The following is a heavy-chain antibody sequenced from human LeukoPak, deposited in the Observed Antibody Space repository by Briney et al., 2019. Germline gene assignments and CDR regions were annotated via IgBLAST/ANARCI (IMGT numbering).Heavy chain of an antibody. J-gene: IGHJ4*02. V-gene: IGHV3-9*01. CDR2: ISWNSGSI. Sequence: GGSLRLSCAGSGFIFNNYAMHWVRQPPRKGPEWVSGISWNSGSIDYADSVKGRFTISRDNAKNSLYLQMNSLRVEDTAFYYCAKDNRRHYTSGPNPDSLHWGQGALVTVSS. D-gene: IGHD6-19*01. CDR1: GFIFNNYA. CDR3: AKDNRRHYTSGPNPDSLH.